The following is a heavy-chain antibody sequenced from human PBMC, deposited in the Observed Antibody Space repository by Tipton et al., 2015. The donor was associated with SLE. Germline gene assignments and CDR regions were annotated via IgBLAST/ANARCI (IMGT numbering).Heavy chain of an antibody. V-gene: IGHV4-39*07. J-gene: IGHJ1*01. D-gene: IGHD3-16*02. CDR3: ARGPGGELSAEYFQR. CDR2: IYYSGST. CDR1: GGSISSSSYY. Sequence: TLSLTCTVSGGSISSSSYYWGWIRQPPGKGLEWIGSIYYSGSTYYNPSLKSRVTISVDTSKNQFSLKLSSVTAADTAVYYCARGPGGELSAEYFQRGGQGTLVTVSS.